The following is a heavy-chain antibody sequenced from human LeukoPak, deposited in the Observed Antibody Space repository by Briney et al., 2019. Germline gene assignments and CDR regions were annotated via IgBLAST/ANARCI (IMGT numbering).Heavy chain of an antibody. CDR1: GGSIISSSYY. D-gene: IGHD6-13*01. Sequence: SETLSLTCTVSGGSIISSSYYWGWIRQPPGKGLEWIGSIYYSGSTYYNPSLKSRVTISVDTSKNQFSLKPSSVTAADTAVYYCARLGIAAAAYYFDYWGQGTLVTVSS. CDR2: IYYSGST. CDR3: ARLGIAAAAYYFDY. J-gene: IGHJ4*02. V-gene: IGHV4-39*01.